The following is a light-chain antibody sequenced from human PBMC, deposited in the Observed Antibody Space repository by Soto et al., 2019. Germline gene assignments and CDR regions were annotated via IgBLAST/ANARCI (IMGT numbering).Light chain of an antibody. CDR3: LQYNRYST. V-gene: IGKV1-5*01. Sequence: DIQMTQSPSTLSASVGDRVTITCRASLSISTWMAWYQQKTGKAPKLLIYDASRLDSGVPSRFSGSGSDTEFTLTNSSLHPDDFATEYCLQYNRYSTFRQGPKVDIK. J-gene: IGKJ1*01. CDR1: LSISTW. CDR2: DAS.